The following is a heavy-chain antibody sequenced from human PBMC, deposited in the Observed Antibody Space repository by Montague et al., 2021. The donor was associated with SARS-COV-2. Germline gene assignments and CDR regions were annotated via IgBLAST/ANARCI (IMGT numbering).Heavy chain of an antibody. CDR3: ARVLSYYGMDV. CDR2: IWYDGSNK. J-gene: IGHJ6*02. D-gene: IGHD3-10*01. CDR1: GFTFSSYG. V-gene: IGHV3-33*01. Sequence: SLRLSCPASGFTFSSYGMYWVRQAPGKGLEWVAVIWYDGSNKYYADSVKGRFTISRDNSKNTLYLQMNSLRAEDTAVYYCARVLSYYGMDVWGQGTTVTVSS.